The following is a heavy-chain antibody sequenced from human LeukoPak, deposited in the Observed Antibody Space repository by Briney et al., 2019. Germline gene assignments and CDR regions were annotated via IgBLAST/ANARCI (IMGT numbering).Heavy chain of an antibody. J-gene: IGHJ5*02. D-gene: IGHD3-10*01. CDR2: INPSGGGT. CDR1: GYTFTSYY. V-gene: IGHV1-46*01. Sequence: ASVNVSCKASGYTFTSYYVHWVRQAPGQGPEWMGIINPSGGGTVYAQKFQGRVTMTRDMSTSTVYMELNSLRSEDTAVHYCARVKPTITMVRGVIINWFDPWGQGTLVTVSS. CDR3: ARVKPTITMVRGVIINWFDP.